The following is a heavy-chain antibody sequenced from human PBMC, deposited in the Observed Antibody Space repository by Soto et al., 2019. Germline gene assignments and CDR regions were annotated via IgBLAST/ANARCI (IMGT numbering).Heavy chain of an antibody. D-gene: IGHD6-13*01. CDR3: ARGRAPKRNGVYNWFDP. Sequence: SVKVSCKASGFTFTSSAVQWVRQARGQRLEWIGWIVVGSGNTNYAQKFQERVTITRDTSKNQFSLKLSSVTAADTAVYYCARGRAPKRNGVYNWFDPWGQGTLVTVSS. CDR1: GFTFTSSA. J-gene: IGHJ5*02. V-gene: IGHV1-58*01. CDR2: IVVGSGNT.